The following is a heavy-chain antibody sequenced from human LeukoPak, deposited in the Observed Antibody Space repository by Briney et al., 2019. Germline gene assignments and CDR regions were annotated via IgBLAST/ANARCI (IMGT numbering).Heavy chain of an antibody. CDR3: ARRLTQYDCFDP. CDR1: GDSVSSNSVT. V-gene: IGHV6-1*01. CDR2: TYYRSTWYN. Sequence: SQSPSLTCAISGDSVSSNSVTWNWIRQSPSRGLEWLGRTYYRSTWYNDYAVSVRGRITVNPDTSKNQFSLHLNSVTPEDTAVYYCARRLTQYDCFDPWGQGILVTVSS. D-gene: IGHD2-2*01. J-gene: IGHJ5*02.